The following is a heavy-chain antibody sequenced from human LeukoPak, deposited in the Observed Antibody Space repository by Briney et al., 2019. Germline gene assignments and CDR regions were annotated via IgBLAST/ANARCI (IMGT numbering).Heavy chain of an antibody. Sequence: ASVKVSCKASGYTFSSYAISWVRQAPGQGLGWMGWINTYNGNTNYAQKLQGRVTMTADTSTSTAYMELRSLTSDDAAVYYCARVGYGDYPFDYWGQGTLVTVSS. V-gene: IGHV1-18*01. CDR3: ARVGYGDYPFDY. CDR1: GYTFSSYA. D-gene: IGHD4-17*01. CDR2: INTYNGNT. J-gene: IGHJ4*02.